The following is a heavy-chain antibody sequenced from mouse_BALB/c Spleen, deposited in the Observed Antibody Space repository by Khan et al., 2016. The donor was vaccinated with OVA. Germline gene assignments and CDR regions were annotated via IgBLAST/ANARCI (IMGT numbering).Heavy chain of an antibody. V-gene: IGHV3-2*02. CDR2: ISYSGNT. J-gene: IGHJ2*01. D-gene: IGHD2-10*02. CDR3: ARMYGGDFDY. CDR1: GYSITSDYA. Sequence: EVQLQESGPGLVKPSQSLSLTCTVTGYSITSDYAWNWIRQFPGNRLEWMGFISYSGNTNYNPSLKSRISVTRDTSKNQFFLQLNSVTTEDTATYYWARMYGGDFDYWGKGTTLTVSS.